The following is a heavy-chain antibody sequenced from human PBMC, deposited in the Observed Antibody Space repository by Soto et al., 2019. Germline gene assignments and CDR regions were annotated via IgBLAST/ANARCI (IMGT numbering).Heavy chain of an antibody. V-gene: IGHV4-30-4*01. D-gene: IGHD7-27*01. J-gene: IGHJ6*02. Sequence: SETLSLTCTVSGGSISSGDYYWSWIRQPPGKGLEWIEYIYYSGSTYYNPSLKSRVTISVDTSKNQFSLRLSSVTAADTAVYYCARPIPNGNYYGRDVWGQGTTVTVS. CDR3: ARPIPNGNYYGRDV. CDR2: IYYSGST. CDR1: GGSISSGDYY.